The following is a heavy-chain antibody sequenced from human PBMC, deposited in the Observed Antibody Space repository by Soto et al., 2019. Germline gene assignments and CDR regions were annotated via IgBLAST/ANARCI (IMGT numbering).Heavy chain of an antibody. V-gene: IGHV4-34*01. CDR3: ARGSRWLRFYFDY. CDR1: GGSLSDYY. Sequence: QVQLQQWGAGLLKPSETLSLTCAVYGGSLSDYYWNWIRQPPGKGLEWIGEINHSGSTNYNPSLKSRVTXSXDXXKNHFSLKVSSVTAADTAVYYCARGSRWLRFYFDYWGQGTLVTVSS. CDR2: INHSGST. D-gene: IGHD5-12*01. J-gene: IGHJ4*02.